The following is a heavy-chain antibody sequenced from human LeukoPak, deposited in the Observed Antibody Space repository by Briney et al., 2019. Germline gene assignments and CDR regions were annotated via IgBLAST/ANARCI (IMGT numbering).Heavy chain of an antibody. CDR1: GFTLSSYA. CDR3: ARDLSGNYYFDY. Sequence: PGGSLRLSCAASGFTLSSYAMSWVRQAPGKGLEWVSAISGSGGSTYYADSVKGRFTISRDNSKNTLYLQMNSLRAEDTAVYYCARDLSGNYYFDYWGQGTLVTVSS. V-gene: IGHV3-23*01. J-gene: IGHJ4*02. CDR2: ISGSGGST. D-gene: IGHD3-10*01.